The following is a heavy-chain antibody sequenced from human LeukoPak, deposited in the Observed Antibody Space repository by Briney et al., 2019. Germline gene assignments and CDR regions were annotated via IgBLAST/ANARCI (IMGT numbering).Heavy chain of an antibody. CDR2: SRSKAYGGTT. Sequence: GSLRLSCTASGFTFGDYAMSWFRQAPGKGLEWVSFSRSKAYGGTTEYAASVKGRFTISRGDSKNIAYLQMNSLKTEDTAVYYCGSGSGWYSPDYWGQGTLVTVSS. CDR3: GSGSGWYSPDY. J-gene: IGHJ4*02. D-gene: IGHD6-19*01. CDR1: GFTFGDYA. V-gene: IGHV3-49*03.